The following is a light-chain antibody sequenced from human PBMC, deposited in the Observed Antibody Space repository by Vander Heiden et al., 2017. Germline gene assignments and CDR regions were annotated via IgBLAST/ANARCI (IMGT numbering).Light chain of an antibody. CDR1: SGTVTSGHY. CDR3: LVSFVVGRPV. CDR2: DTT. J-gene: IGLJ2*01. V-gene: IGLV7-46*01. Sequence: QAVVTQEPSLTVSPGGTVTLTCGSSSGTVTSGHYPYWFQQKPGQAPKTLIYDTTNKQSWTPARFSGSLLGGKAALTLSGARPEDEAVYYCLVSFVVGRPVFGGGSKLTVL.